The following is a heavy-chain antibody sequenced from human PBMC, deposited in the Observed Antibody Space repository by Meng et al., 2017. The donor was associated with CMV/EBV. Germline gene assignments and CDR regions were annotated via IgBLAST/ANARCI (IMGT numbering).Heavy chain of an antibody. J-gene: IGHJ6*02. Sequence: KVSCKGSGYSFTSYWIGWVRQMPGKGLEWMGIIYPGDSDTRYSPSFQGQVTISADKSISTAYLQWSSLKASDTAMYYCARLCFPGAGGECYYYGMDVWGQGTTVTVS. CDR2: IYPGDSDT. V-gene: IGHV5-51*01. CDR1: GYSFTSYW. CDR3: ARLCFPGAGGECYYYGMDV. D-gene: IGHD3-16*01.